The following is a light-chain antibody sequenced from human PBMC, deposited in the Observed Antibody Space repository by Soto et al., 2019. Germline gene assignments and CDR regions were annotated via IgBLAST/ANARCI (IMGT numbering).Light chain of an antibody. CDR3: TSFAGRIIP. V-gene: IGLV2-8*01. CDR2: EVT. Sequence: QSVLTQPPSASGSPGQSVTISCTGTSSDVGGYNYVSWYQQHPGKAPKLIIYEVTKRPSGVHDRFAGAKSGNTAFMTVSGVQAEDEAAYYCTSFAGRIIPFGSGTKLSVL. J-gene: IGLJ1*01. CDR1: SSDVGGYNY.